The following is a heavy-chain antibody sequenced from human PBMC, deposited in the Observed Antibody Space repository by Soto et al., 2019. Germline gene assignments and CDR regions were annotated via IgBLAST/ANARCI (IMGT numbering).Heavy chain of an antibody. CDR3: ARAAEYCTNGVCFTRNPNYYYYGMDV. V-gene: IGHV1-69*13. Sequence: SVKVSCKASGGTFSSYAISWVRQAPGQGLEWMGGIIPIFGTANYAQKFQGRVTITADESTSTAYMELSSLRSEDTAVYYCARAAEYCTNGVCFTRNPNYYYYGMDVWGQGTTGTVSS. CDR1: GGTFSSYA. CDR2: IIPIFGTA. J-gene: IGHJ6*02. D-gene: IGHD2-8*01.